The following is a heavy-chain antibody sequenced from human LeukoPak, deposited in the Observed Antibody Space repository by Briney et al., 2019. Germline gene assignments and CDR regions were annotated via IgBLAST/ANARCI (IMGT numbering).Heavy chain of an antibody. Sequence: PGGSLRLSCAASGFTFSNAWMSWVRQAPGKGLEYVSAISSNGGSTYYANSVKGRFTISRDNSKNTLYLQMGSLRAEDMAVYYCARGDYYDSSGVVYWGQGTLVTVSS. CDR2: ISSNGGST. CDR3: ARGDYYDSSGVVY. J-gene: IGHJ4*02. D-gene: IGHD3-22*01. CDR1: GFTFSNAW. V-gene: IGHV3-64*01.